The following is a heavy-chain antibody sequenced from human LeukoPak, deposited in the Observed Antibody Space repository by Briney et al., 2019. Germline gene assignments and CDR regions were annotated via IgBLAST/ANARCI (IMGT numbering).Heavy chain of an antibody. CDR1: GFTFSRFW. CDR3: ARDVLMVPTPDILTGYLYMNAFDI. V-gene: IGHV3-21*01. CDR2: ISSSSSYI. J-gene: IGHJ3*02. Sequence: PGGSLRLSCAASGFTFSRFWMTWVRQAPGKGLEWVSSISSSSSYIYYADSVKGRFTISRDNAKNSLYLQMNSLRAEDTAVYYCARDVLMVPTPDILTGYLYMNAFDIWGQGTMVTVSS. D-gene: IGHD3-9*01.